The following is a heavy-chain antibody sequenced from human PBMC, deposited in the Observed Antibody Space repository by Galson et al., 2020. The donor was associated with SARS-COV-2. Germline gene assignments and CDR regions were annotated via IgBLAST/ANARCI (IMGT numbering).Heavy chain of an antibody. J-gene: IGHJ6*02. CDR1: GFTFSNAW. Sequence: GESLKISCAASGFTFSNAWMSWVRQAPGKGLEWVGRIKSKTDGGTTDYAAPVKGRFTISRDDSKNTLYLQMNSLKTEDTAVYYCTTGIAAAGRLDYYYYDGMDVWGQGTTVTVSS. V-gene: IGHV3-15*01. CDR3: TTGIAAAGRLDYYYYDGMDV. D-gene: IGHD6-13*01. CDR2: IKSKTDGGTT.